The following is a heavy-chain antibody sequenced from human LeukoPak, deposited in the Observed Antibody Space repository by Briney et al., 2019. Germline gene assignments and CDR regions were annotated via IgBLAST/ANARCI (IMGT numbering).Heavy chain of an antibody. CDR3: AGYNCSSTTCYTGGFDY. J-gene: IGHJ4*02. Sequence: GGSLRLSCAASGFTFSSYWMSWVRQAPGKGLEWVSAISGSGVSTYYADSVKGRFTISRDKSKNTLYLQMNSLRAEDTAVYFCAGYNCSSTTCYTGGFDYWGQGTLVTVSS. D-gene: IGHD2-2*02. V-gene: IGHV3-23*01. CDR2: ISGSGVST. CDR1: GFTFSSYW.